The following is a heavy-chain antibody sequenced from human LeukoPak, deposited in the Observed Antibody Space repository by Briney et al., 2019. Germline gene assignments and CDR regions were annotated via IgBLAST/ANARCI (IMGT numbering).Heavy chain of an antibody. CDR2: IYHSGST. J-gene: IGHJ6*03. CDR1: GYSISSGYY. V-gene: IGHV4-38-2*02. CDR3: ARDQVTMVRGVMILRYYYYMDV. D-gene: IGHD3-10*01. Sequence: SETLSLTCTVSGYSISSGYYWGWIRQPPGKGLEWIGSIYHSGSTNYNPSLKSRVTMSVDTSKNQFSLKLSSVTAADTAVYYCARDQVTMVRGVMILRYYYYMDVWGKGTTVTVSS.